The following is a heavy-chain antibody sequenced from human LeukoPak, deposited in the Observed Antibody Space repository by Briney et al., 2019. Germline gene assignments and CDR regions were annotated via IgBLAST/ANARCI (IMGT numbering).Heavy chain of an antibody. CDR1: GFTVSRNY. Sequence: TGGSLRLSCAASGFTVSRNYMSWVRQAPGKGLECVSVIYSGGNTYYTDSVKGRFTISRDNSKNTLYLRMNSLRAEDTAVYYCARKTDSGGQGDYWGPGTLVTVSS. V-gene: IGHV3-66*01. CDR2: IYSGGNT. D-gene: IGHD3-22*01. J-gene: IGHJ4*02. CDR3: ARKTDSGGQGDY.